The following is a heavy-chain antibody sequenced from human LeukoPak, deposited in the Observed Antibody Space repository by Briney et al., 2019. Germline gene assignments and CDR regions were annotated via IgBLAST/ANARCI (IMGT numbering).Heavy chain of an antibody. CDR2: IYASETGST. Sequence: SETLSLTCLASGGSISSNYWTWIRQPAGKGLEWIGRIYASETGSTDYNPSLKSRVDMSVDTFKNQFSLKLSSVTAADTGVYYCARGGAAPPPVYYHYMDVWGKGTTVTVSS. CDR1: GGSISSNY. D-gene: IGHD6-13*01. CDR3: ARGGAAPPPVYYHYMDV. V-gene: IGHV4-4*07. J-gene: IGHJ6*03.